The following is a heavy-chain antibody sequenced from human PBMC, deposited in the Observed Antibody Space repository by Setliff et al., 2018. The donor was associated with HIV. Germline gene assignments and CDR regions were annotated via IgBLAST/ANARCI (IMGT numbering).Heavy chain of an antibody. Sequence: PSETLSLTCTVSGGSISSGSYYWSWIRQPAGKGLEWIGHIYITGNTNYNPSLKSRVTISLDKSKNQFSLKLRYVTAADTAVYYCARGKDYGGTIDYWVQGTLFTVSS. CDR3: ARGKDYGGTIDY. CDR2: IYITGNT. D-gene: IGHD4-17*01. CDR1: GGSISSGSYY. J-gene: IGHJ4*02. V-gene: IGHV4-61*09.